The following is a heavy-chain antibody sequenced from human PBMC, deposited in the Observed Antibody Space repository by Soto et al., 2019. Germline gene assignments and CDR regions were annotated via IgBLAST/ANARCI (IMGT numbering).Heavy chain of an antibody. V-gene: IGHV1-3*01. CDR3: ASEYCGGDCYSVARYGMDV. CDR2: INVGNGNT. Sequence: QVQLVQSGAEVKKPGASVKVSCKASVYTFSSYAMHWVRQAPGQRLEWMGWINVGNGNTKYSQKFQGRVTITRDTSASTAYMELSSLRSEDTAVYYCASEYCGGDCYSVARYGMDVWGQGTTVTVSS. D-gene: IGHD2-21*02. CDR1: VYTFSSYA. J-gene: IGHJ6*02.